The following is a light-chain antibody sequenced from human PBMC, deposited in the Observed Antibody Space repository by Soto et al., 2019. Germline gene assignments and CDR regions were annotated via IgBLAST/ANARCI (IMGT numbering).Light chain of an antibody. CDR2: DVN. Sequence: QSALTQPASVSGSPGQSITISCTGTSSDVGGYNYVSWYQQHPGKAPKLLIYDVNNRPTGVSTRFSGSKSGNTASLTISGLQAEDEADYYCNSYTSSSTLNWVFGGGTKLTVL. J-gene: IGLJ3*02. CDR1: SSDVGGYNY. V-gene: IGLV2-14*01. CDR3: NSYTSSSTLNWV.